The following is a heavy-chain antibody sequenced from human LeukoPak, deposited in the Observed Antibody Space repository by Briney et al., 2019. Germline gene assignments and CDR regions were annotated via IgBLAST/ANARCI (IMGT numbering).Heavy chain of an antibody. CDR1: GFTFDDFV. V-gene: IGHV3-9*01. Sequence: GRSLTLSCAASGFTFDDFVMHWVRQAPGKGLEGVSGISWNSGSIGYADSVKGRFTISRDNAKNSLYLQMNSLRAEDTALYYCAKGGSGGGYWGQGTLVTVSS. D-gene: IGHD1-1*01. CDR3: AKGGSGGGY. J-gene: IGHJ4*02. CDR2: ISWNSGSI.